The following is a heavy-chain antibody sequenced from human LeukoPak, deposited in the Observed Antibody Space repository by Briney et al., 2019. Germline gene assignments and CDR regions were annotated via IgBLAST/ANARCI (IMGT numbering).Heavy chain of an antibody. CDR3: AGRWLDITWFDP. Sequence: SPTLSCKPSGGTVTGYYMQLVRQAAGQGLEWMGWINPNSGGTNYAQKFQGRVTMTRDTSISTAYMELSRLRSDDTAVYYCAGRWLDITWFDPSGQGTLVTASS. CDR2: INPNSGGT. J-gene: IGHJ5*02. D-gene: IGHD6-19*01. CDR1: GGTVTGYY. V-gene: IGHV1-2*02.